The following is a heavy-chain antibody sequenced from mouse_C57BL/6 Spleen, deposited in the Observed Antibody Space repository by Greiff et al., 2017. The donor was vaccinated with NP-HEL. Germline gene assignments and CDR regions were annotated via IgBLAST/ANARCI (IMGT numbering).Heavy chain of an antibody. Sequence: EVKLVESGGGLVQSGRSLRLSCATSGFTFSDFYMEWVRQAPGKGLEWIAASRNKANDYTTEYSASVKGRFIVSRDTSQSILYLQMNALRAEDTAIYYCARGDYWGQGTTLTVSS. CDR1: GFTFSDFY. J-gene: IGHJ2*01. V-gene: IGHV7-1*01. CDR3: ARGDY. CDR2: SRNKANDYTT.